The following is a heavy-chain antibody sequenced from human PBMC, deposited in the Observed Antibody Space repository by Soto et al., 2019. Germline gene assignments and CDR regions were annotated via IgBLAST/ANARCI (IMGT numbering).Heavy chain of an antibody. J-gene: IGHJ4*02. CDR1: GYTLTQVS. CDR2: FNPEDSEK. V-gene: IGHV1-24*01. D-gene: IGHD6-6*01. Sequence: ASVNVSFKVSGYTLTQVSMHWVRQAPGKGLEWMGGFNPEDSEKIYAQKFQGRLTMAEDTSTDTASMELSSLTSEDTAVYYCATDFIVAGLYWGLGSLVTISS. CDR3: ATDFIVAGLY.